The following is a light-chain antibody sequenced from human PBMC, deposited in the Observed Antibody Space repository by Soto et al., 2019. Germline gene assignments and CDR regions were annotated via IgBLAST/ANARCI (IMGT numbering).Light chain of an antibody. Sequence: DIQMTQSPSTLSTSVGDRVTITCRASQSISSWLAWYQQKPGKAPKLLIYDASSLESGVPSRFSGSGSGPEFTLTISILHPDDFASYYCQPYNSYPWTFGQGTRVELK. J-gene: IGKJ1*01. CDR1: QSISSW. CDR2: DAS. CDR3: QPYNSYPWT. V-gene: IGKV1-5*01.